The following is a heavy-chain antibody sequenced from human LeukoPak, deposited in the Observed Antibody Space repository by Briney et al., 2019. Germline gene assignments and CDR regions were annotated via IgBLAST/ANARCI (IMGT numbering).Heavy chain of an antibody. J-gene: IGHJ4*02. Sequence: KPSQTLSLTCTVSGGSISSDGYYWSWIRQHPGKGLEWIGYIYYSGSTYYNPSLKSRVTISVDTSKNQFSLKLSSVTAADTAVYYCARAVAAAGTFDYWGQGTLVTVSS. CDR1: GGSISSDGYY. V-gene: IGHV4-31*03. CDR3: ARAVAAAGTFDY. D-gene: IGHD6-13*01. CDR2: IYYSGST.